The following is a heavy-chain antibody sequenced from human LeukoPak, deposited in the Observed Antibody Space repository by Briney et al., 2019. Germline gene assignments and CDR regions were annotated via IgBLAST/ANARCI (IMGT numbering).Heavy chain of an antibody. CDR3: ARKGYYDRSGYYSSYYTMDV. J-gene: IGHJ6*02. D-gene: IGHD3-22*01. V-gene: IGHV1-58*02. CDR2: IVVGSGNT. Sequence: ASVKVSCKASGFTFTSSAMQWVRQARGQRLEWIGWIVVGSGNTNYAQNLQGRVTMTTDTSTSTAYMELRSLTSDDTAVYYCARKGYYDRSGYYSSYYTMDVWGQGTTVTVSS. CDR1: GFTFTSSA.